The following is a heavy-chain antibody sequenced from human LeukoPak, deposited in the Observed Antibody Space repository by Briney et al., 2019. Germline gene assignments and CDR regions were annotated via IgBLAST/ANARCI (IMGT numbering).Heavy chain of an antibody. CDR2: ISSSGSTI. D-gene: IGHD3-16*02. CDR3: ARDSYDYVWGSYRYDAFDI. Sequence: GGSLRLSCAASGFTFSDYYMSRIRQAPGKGLEWVSYISSSGSTIYYAGSVKGRFTISRDNAKNSLYLQMNSLRAEDTAVYYCARDSYDYVWGSYRYDAFDIWGQGTMVTVSS. J-gene: IGHJ3*02. V-gene: IGHV3-11*01. CDR1: GFTFSDYY.